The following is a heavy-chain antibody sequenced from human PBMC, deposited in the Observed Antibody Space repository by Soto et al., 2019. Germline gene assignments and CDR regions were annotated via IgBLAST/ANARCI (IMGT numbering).Heavy chain of an antibody. J-gene: IGHJ4*02. V-gene: IGHV1-46*01. D-gene: IGHD2-21*01. Sequence: QVQLVQSGAEVKKPGASVKISCKASGYTFIHYYIHWVRQAPGQGLEWMAIINPNGGSTNYAQKFQGGVTVTRDTSTTTVSMELNSLESDDTAVYFCARSLLQGDFWGQGTLVTVSS. CDR3: ARSLLQGDF. CDR2: INPNGGST. CDR1: GYTFIHYY.